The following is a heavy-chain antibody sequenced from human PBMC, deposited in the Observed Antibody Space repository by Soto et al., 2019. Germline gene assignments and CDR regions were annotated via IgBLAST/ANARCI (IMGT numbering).Heavy chain of an antibody. J-gene: IGHJ3*02. V-gene: IGHV3-30-3*01. CDR2: ISYDGSNK. CDR3: ARAGTAMVSDHDAFDI. CDR1: GFTFSSYA. Sequence: QVQLVESGGGVVQPGRSLRLSCAASGFTFSSYALSWVRQAPGKGLEWVAVISYDGSNKYYADSVKGRFTISRDNSKNTLYLQMNSLRSEDTTVYYCARAGTAMVSDHDAFDIWGQGTMVTVSS. D-gene: IGHD5-18*01.